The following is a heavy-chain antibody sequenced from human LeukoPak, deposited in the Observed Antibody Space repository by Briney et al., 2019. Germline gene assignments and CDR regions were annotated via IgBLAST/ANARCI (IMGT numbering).Heavy chain of an antibody. Sequence: GSLGLSCAASGFTFSSYEMNWVRQPPGKGLEWIGGIYYSGSTYYNPSLKSRVTISVDTSKNQFSLKLSSVTAADTAVYYCARFPGISVAGTFLGDYWGQGTLVAVSS. D-gene: IGHD6-19*01. J-gene: IGHJ4*02. CDR2: IYYSGST. CDR1: GFTFSSYE. V-gene: IGHV4-59*05. CDR3: ARFPGISVAGTFLGDY.